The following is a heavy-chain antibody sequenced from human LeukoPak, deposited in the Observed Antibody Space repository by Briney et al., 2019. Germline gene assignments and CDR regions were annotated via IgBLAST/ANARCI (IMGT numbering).Heavy chain of an antibody. J-gene: IGHJ4*02. CDR3: PRASLTSGSSFDY. Sequence: SETLSLTCAVSGYSISSGLYWGWIRQPPGKGLQWSGSIYRSGSTYYNPSLKRRVTISVDTSKNQFSLRLTSVTAADTAVYYCPRASLTSGSSFDYWGQGTLVTVSS. D-gene: IGHD1-26*01. CDR2: IYRSGST. V-gene: IGHV4-38-2*01. CDR1: GYSISSGLY.